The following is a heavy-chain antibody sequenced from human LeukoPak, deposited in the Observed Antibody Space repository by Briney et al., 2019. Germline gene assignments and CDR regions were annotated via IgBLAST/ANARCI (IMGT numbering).Heavy chain of an antibody. V-gene: IGHV3-53*01. Sequence: PGGSLRLSCAASGFTVSSNYMSWVRQAPGKGLEWVSVIYSGGSTYYADSVKGRFTISRDNSKNTLYLQMNSLRAEDTAVYYCASELSTPVHAFDIWGQGTMVTVSS. CDR2: IYSGGST. CDR1: GFTVSSNY. J-gene: IGHJ3*02. CDR3: ASELSTPVHAFDI. D-gene: IGHD3-10*01.